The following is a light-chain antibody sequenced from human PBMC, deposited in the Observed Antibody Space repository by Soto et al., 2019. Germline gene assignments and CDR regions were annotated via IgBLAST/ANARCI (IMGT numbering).Light chain of an antibody. V-gene: IGLV2-14*01. J-gene: IGLJ1*01. CDR2: EVR. CDR3: CSYTRTSNHYV. CDR1: SSDIGGYDY. Sequence: QSVLTQPASVSGSPGQSITISCTGTSSDIGGYDYVSWYQQRPGKAPKLMIYEVRYRPSGVSNCFSGSKSGNTASLTISGLQAEDEALYYCCSYTRTSNHYVFGSGTKVTVL.